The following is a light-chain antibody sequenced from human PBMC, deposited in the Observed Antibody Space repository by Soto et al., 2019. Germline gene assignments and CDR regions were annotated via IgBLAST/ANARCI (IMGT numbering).Light chain of an antibody. J-gene: IGKJ1*01. Sequence: IQMTQSPSTLSASVGDRVTITCRASQSINSWLAWYQQKPGKAPKLLIYKASSLESGVPSRFSGSGSGTEITLTISSLQPDDFATYYCQQYNSYSTFGQGTKVDIK. CDR1: QSINSW. CDR3: QQYNSYST. V-gene: IGKV1-5*03. CDR2: KAS.